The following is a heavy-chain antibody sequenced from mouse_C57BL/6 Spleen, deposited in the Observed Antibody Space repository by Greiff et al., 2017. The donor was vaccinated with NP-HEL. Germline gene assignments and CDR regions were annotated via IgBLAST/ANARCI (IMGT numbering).Heavy chain of an antibody. J-gene: IGHJ4*01. D-gene: IGHD2-3*01. CDR1: GYAFSSSW. V-gene: IGHV1-82*01. CDR3: ARGGAYDGYSYYYAMDY. CDR2: IYPGDGDT. Sequence: VQLQQSGPELVKPGASVKISCKASGYAFSSSWMNWVKQRPGKGLEWIGRIYPGDGDTNYNGKFKGKATLTADKSSSTAYMQLSSLTSEDSAVYFCARGGAYDGYSYYYAMDYWGQGTSVTVSS.